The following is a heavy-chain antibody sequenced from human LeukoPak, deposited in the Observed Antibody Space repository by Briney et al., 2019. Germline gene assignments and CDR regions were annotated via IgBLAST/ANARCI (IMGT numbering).Heavy chain of an antibody. CDR2: INHSGST. Sequence: SETLSLTCAVYGGSFSGYYWSWIRQPPGKGLEWIGEINHSGSTNYNPSLKSRVTISVDTSKNQFSLKLSCVTAAETAVYYCARGLGDYYSSGYHHDYWGQGTLVTVSS. CDR3: ARGLGDYYSSGYHHDY. D-gene: IGHD3-22*01. J-gene: IGHJ4*02. CDR1: GGSFSGYY. V-gene: IGHV4-34*01.